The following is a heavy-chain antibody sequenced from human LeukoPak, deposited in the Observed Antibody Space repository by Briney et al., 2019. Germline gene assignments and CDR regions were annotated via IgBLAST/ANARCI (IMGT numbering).Heavy chain of an antibody. CDR3: ARDGSALRAYRFGQQDY. Sequence: GGSLRLSCAASGFSFSNYAMHWVRQAPGKGLEWVSLIWYDGSNKYYADSVMGRFTISRDDSKNTLYLQMNSLRAEDTAVYYCARDGSALRAYRFGQQDYWGQGTLVTVSS. J-gene: IGHJ4*02. D-gene: IGHD3-16*01. CDR1: GFSFSNYA. CDR2: IWYDGSNK. V-gene: IGHV3-33*01.